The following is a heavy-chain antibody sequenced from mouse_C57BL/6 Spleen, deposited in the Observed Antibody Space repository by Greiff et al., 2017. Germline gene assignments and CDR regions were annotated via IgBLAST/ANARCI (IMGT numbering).Heavy chain of an antibody. V-gene: IGHV1-81*01. CDR1: GYTFTSYG. D-gene: IGHD2-4*01. J-gene: IGHJ4*01. Sequence: QVQLKQSGAELARPGASVKLSCKASGYTFTSYGISWVKQRTGQGLEWIGEIYPRSGNTYYNEKFKGKATLTADKSSSTAYMELRSLTSEDSAVYFCARLGDYDDYYAMDYWGQGTSVTVSS. CDR2: IYPRSGNT. CDR3: ARLGDYDDYYAMDY.